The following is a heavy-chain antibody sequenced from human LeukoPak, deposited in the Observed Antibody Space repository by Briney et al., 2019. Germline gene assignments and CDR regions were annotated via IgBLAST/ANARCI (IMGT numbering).Heavy chain of an antibody. V-gene: IGHV4-31*03. CDR3: ARAVDYRNYFDY. D-gene: IGHD4-11*01. CDR2: IYHSGTT. CDR1: GDSMTRGGYY. Sequence: SQTPSLTCTVSGDSMTRGGYYWSWVRQHPGKGLEWVGFIYHSGTTFYNPSLESRATISVDTSQNQFSLKLTSVTAADTAVYYCARAVDYRNYFDYWGQGTLVTVSS. J-gene: IGHJ4*02.